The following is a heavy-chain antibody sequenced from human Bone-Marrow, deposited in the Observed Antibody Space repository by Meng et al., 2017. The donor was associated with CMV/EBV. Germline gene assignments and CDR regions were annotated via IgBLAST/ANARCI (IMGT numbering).Heavy chain of an antibody. V-gene: IGHV1-18*01. J-gene: IGHJ6*02. CDR1: GYIFTKYG. CDR3: AREDSSGYYYADYYYGMDV. Sequence: ASVKVSCKASGYIFTKYGVNWMRQAPGQGPEWMGWISAYNGDTMYAPKVQGRVTMTTDTSTSTAYMELRGLRSDDTAVYYCAREDSSGYYYADYYYGMDVWGQGTTVTVSS. D-gene: IGHD3-22*01. CDR2: ISAYNGDT.